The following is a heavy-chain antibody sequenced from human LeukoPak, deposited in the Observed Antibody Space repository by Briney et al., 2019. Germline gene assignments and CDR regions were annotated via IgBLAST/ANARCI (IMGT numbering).Heavy chain of an antibody. D-gene: IGHD3-10*01. V-gene: IGHV3-21*01. CDR1: GFTFSSYI. CDR2: ISSSSSYI. Sequence: GGSLRLSCAASGFTFSSYIMNWVRQAPGKGLEWVSSISSSSSYIYYADSVKGRFTISRDNAKNSLYLQMNSLRAEDTAVYYCAARDYYYGSGSYYEGNWFDPWGQGTLVTVSS. CDR3: AARDYYYGSGSYYEGNWFDP. J-gene: IGHJ5*02.